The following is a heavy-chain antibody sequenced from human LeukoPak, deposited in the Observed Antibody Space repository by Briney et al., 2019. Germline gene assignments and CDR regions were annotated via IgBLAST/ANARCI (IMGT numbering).Heavy chain of an antibody. CDR3: ARDFSSGMYV. D-gene: IGHD6-19*01. J-gene: IGHJ6*02. Sequence: GGSLRLSCTASGFTFGSYSMNWVRQAPGKGLEWVSSISSSGSYIYYADSVKGRFTISRDNAKNSLYLQMNSLRAEDTGVYYCARDFSSGMYVGGQGTTVTVSS. V-gene: IGHV3-21*01. CDR1: GFTFGSYS. CDR2: ISSSGSYI.